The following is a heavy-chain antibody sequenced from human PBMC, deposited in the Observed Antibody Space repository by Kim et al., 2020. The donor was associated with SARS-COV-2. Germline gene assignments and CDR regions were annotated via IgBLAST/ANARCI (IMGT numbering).Heavy chain of an antibody. CDR3: ARVGLEYCSGGSCYWNHFDY. J-gene: IGHJ4*02. CDR2: IKQDGSEK. V-gene: IGHV3-7*03. CDR1: GFTFSSYW. D-gene: IGHD2-15*01. Sequence: GGSLRLSCAASGFTFSSYWMSWVRQAPGKGLEWVANIKQDGSEKYYVDSVKGRFTISRDNAKNSLYLQMNSLRAEDTAVYYCARVGLEYCSGGSCYWNHFDYWGQGTLVTVSS.